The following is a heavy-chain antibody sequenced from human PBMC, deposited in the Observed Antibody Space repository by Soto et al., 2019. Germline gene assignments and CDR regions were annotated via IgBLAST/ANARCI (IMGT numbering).Heavy chain of an antibody. CDR1: GGTFSSYA. CDR3: ARGYCSGGSCYYYYYFMDV. J-gene: IGHJ6*03. Sequence: SVKVSCKASGGTFSSYAISWVRQAPGQGLEWMGGINAIIGKAKYAQKFQGRVTITRDKSASTAYMELSSLRSEDTAVYYCARGYCSGGSCYYYYYFMDVWGKGTTVTVSS. D-gene: IGHD2-15*01. CDR2: INAIIGKA. V-gene: IGHV1-69*10.